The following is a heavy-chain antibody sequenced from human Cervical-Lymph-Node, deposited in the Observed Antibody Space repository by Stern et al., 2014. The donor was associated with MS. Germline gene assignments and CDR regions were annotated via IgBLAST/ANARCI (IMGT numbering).Heavy chain of an antibody. V-gene: IGHV1-2*02. D-gene: IGHD3-9*01. CDR2: INPNSGGT. CDR3: ARDCKLRYFDPTSRCAFDI. Sequence: VQLVESGAEVKKPGASVKVSCKASGYTFTGYYMHWVRQAPGQGLEWMGWINPNSGGTNYAQKLQGRVTMTTDTSTSTAYMELRSLRSDDTAVYYCARDCKLRYFDPTSRCAFDIWGQGTMVTVSS. J-gene: IGHJ3*02. CDR1: GYTFTGYY.